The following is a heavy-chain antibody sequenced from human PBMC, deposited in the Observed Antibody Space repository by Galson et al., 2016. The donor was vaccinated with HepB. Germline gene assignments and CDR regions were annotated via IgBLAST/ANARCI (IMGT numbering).Heavy chain of an antibody. Sequence: SLRLSCAASGFSFNSYAMHWVRQAPGKGLEWVAVTSYDGNKKYYADSVKGRFSISRDNSENTSFLQMSSLRPEDTAVYYCAKHTYYYGSGSYSGFDYWGQGTLITVSS. CDR3: AKHTYYYGSGSYSGFDY. CDR1: GFSFNSYA. J-gene: IGHJ4*02. V-gene: IGHV3-30*18. D-gene: IGHD3-10*01. CDR2: TSYDGNKK.